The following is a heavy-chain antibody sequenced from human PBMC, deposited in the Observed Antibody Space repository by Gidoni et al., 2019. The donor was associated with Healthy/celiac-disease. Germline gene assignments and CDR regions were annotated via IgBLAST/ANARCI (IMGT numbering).Heavy chain of an antibody. Sequence: QGQLVESGGGVVQPGRALRRSWAAYGFTVSSYGRHRVRQAPGKGRELVAVISYDGSNKYYADSVQGRFTISRDNSKNTLYLQMNSLRAEDTAVYYCAKDWGIAARPETYYYYGMDVWGQGTTVTVSS. V-gene: IGHV3-30*18. CDR2: ISYDGSNK. D-gene: IGHD6-6*01. J-gene: IGHJ6*02. CDR1: GFTVSSYG. CDR3: AKDWGIAARPETYYYYGMDV.